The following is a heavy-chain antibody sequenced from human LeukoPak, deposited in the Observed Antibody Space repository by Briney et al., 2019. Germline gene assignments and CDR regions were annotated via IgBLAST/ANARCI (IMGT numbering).Heavy chain of an antibody. CDR3: ARHAGYGSGWSPFDY. CDR2: IYYSGST. D-gene: IGHD6-19*01. CDR1: GGSISSSSYY. V-gene: IGHV4-39*01. Sequence: SETLSLTCTVSGGSISSSSYYWGWIRQPPGKGLEWIGSIYYSGSTYYNPSLKSRVTISVDTSKNQFSLKLSSVTAADTAVYYCARHAGYGSGWSPFDYWGQGTLVTVSS. J-gene: IGHJ4*02.